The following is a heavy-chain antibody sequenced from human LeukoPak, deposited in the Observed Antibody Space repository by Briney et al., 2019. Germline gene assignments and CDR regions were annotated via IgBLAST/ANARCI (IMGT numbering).Heavy chain of an antibody. J-gene: IGHJ3*02. V-gene: IGHV4-34*01. CDR3: ASSTYCGGDCSDAFDI. Sequence: KPSETLSLTCAVYGGSFSGYYWSWIRQPPGKGLDWIGEINHSGSTNYNLSLKSRVTISVDTSKTQFSLQLSSVTAADTAVYYCASSTYCGGDCSDAFDIWGQGTMVTVS. D-gene: IGHD2-21*02. CDR1: GGSFSGYY. CDR2: INHSGST.